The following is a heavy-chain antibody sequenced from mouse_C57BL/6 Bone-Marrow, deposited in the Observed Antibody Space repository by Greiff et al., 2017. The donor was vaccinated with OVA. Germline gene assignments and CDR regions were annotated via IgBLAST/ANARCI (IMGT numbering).Heavy chain of an antibody. CDR2: IYPGSGST. CDR1: GYTFTSYW. J-gene: IGHJ1*03. D-gene: IGHD1-3*01. Sequence: VKLQQPGAELVKPGASVKMSCKASGYTFTSYWITWVKQRPGQGLEWIGDIYPGSGSTNYNEKFKSKATLTVDTSSSTAYMQLSSLTSEDSAVYYCAGDGVGYFDVWGTGTTVTVSS. V-gene: IGHV1-55*01. CDR3: AGDGVGYFDV.